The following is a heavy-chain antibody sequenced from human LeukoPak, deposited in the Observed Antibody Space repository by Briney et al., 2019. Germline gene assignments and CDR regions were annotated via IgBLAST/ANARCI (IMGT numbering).Heavy chain of an antibody. CDR1: GFTVSSNY. D-gene: IGHD4-17*01. CDR3: ARENYGDYVEAFDI. V-gene: IGHV3-53*01. Sequence: GGSLRPSCAASGFTVSSNYMSWVRQAPGKGLEWVSVIYSGGSTYYADSVKGRFTISRDNSKNTLYLQMNSLRAEDTAVYYCARENYGDYVEAFDIWGQGTMVTVSS. J-gene: IGHJ3*02. CDR2: IYSGGST.